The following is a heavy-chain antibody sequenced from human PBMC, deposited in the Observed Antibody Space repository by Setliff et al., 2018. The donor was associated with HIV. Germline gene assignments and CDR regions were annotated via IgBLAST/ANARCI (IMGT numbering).Heavy chain of an antibody. CDR3: ARRGSSNFDSSRWFYYGLDV. CDR2: IKQDGSEK. V-gene: IGHV3-7*01. D-gene: IGHD3-22*01. CDR1: FTFSHFW. Sequence: GGSLRLSWGGFTFSHFWMTWVRQAPGKGLEWVATIKQDGSEKYYVDSVKGRFTISRDNAKNSLYLQMNSLRAEDTALYYCARRGSSNFDSSRWFYYGLDVWGQGTTVTVSS. J-gene: IGHJ6*02.